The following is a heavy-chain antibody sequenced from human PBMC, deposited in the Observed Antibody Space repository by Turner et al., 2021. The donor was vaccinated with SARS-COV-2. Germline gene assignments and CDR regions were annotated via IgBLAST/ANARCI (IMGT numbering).Heavy chain of an antibody. V-gene: IGHV1-24*01. CDR1: GYTLTELS. CDR2: FDPEYGET. D-gene: IGHD5-12*01. J-gene: IGHJ3*02. Sequence: QVQLVQSGAEVKKPGASVKVPCRVSGYTLTELSMHWVRQAPGKGLEWMGGFDPEYGETIYAQKFKGRVTMTEDTSADTAYMELSSPRSEDTAVYYCATCRDGYNWGAFHIWGQGTMVTVSS. CDR3: ATCRDGYNWGAFHI.